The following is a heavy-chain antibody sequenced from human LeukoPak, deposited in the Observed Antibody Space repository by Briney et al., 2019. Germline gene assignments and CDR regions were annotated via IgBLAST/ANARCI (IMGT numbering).Heavy chain of an antibody. D-gene: IGHD3-22*01. V-gene: IGHV4-59*01. CDR2: IYYSGST. J-gene: IGHJ4*02. Sequence: SETLSLTCTVSGGSISSYYWSWIRQPPGKGLEWIGYIYYSGSTNYNPSLKSRVTITVDTSKNQFSLKLSPVTAADTAVYYCASADSSGYASFDYWGQGTLVTVSS. CDR3: ASADSSGYASFDY. CDR1: GGSISSYY.